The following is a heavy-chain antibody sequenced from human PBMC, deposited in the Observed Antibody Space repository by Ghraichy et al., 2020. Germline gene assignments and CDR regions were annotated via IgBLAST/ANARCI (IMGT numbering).Heavy chain of an antibody. CDR2: IWNDGTTK. D-gene: IGHD6-19*01. J-gene: IGHJ3*02. CDR3: ARENSVAGTRAFDI. V-gene: IGHV3-33*08. Sequence: GGSLRLSCAASGFTFTNYAMAWVRQAPGKGLEWMTVIWNDGTTKYYADSVKGRFAISRDNSKNTLYLQMNSLRAEDTAVYYCARENSVAGTRAFDIWGQGTMVTVSS. CDR1: GFTFTNYA.